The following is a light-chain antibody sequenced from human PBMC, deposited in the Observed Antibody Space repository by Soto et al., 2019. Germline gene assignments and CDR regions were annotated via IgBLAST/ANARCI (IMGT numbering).Light chain of an antibody. V-gene: IGKV1-5*01. CDR1: QSISSW. CDR2: DAS. J-gene: IGKJ1*01. Sequence: DIQMTQSPSTLSASVGDRVTITCRASQSISSWLAWYQQKPGKAPKLPIYDASSLESGVPSRFSGSGSGTEFTLTISSLQHDDFPTYYCQQYNSYPWTFGQGTKVDIK. CDR3: QQYNSYPWT.